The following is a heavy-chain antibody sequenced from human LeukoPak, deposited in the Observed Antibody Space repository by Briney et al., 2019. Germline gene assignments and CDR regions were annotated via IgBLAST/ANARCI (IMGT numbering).Heavy chain of an antibody. J-gene: IGHJ4*02. D-gene: IGHD3-16*01. CDR1: RFGFSVYW. CDR3: GRMITINREGEGYFDY. Sequence: PGGSLRLSCAASRFGFSVYWMHWVRQAPGKGLVWVSRITGDGGTTNYADSVKGRFTISRDNANDTLYLQMNSLRAEDTAVYYCGRMITINREGEGYFDYWGRGTLVTVSS. V-gene: IGHV3-74*01. CDR2: ITGDGGTT.